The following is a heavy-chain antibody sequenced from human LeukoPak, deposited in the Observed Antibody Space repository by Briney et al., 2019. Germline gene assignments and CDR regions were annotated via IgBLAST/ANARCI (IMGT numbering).Heavy chain of an antibody. J-gene: IGHJ4*02. CDR2: INPNNGGT. Sequence: ASVKVSCTASGYTITSYYIHWVRQAPGQGLEWMGWINPNNGGTNSAQKFQGRVTMTRDTSIGTAYMELNRLTYDDTAVYYCGRDRHWNQGNFDYWGQGTLVTVSS. CDR1: GYTITSYY. V-gene: IGHV1-2*02. CDR3: GRDRHWNQGNFDY. D-gene: IGHD1-1*01.